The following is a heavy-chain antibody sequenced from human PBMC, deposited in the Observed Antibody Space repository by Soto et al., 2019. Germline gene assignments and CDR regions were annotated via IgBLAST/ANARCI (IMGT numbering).Heavy chain of an antibody. D-gene: IGHD1-26*01. Sequence: SETLSLTCTVSGGSISSSSYYWGWIRQPPGKGLEWIGGIYYSGSTYYNPSLKSRVTISVDTSKNQFSLKLSSVTAADTAVYYCARTTPSGGSYPPVFDYWGQGTLVTVSS. CDR3: ARTTPSGGSYPPVFDY. CDR1: GGSISSSSYY. V-gene: IGHV4-39*01. J-gene: IGHJ4*02. CDR2: IYYSGST.